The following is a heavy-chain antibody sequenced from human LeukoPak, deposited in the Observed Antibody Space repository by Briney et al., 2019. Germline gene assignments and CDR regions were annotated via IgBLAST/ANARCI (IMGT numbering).Heavy chain of an antibody. D-gene: IGHD1-1*01. CDR3: VRGGGPSYKYNAFDV. Sequence: PGGSLRLSCIVSGLSSSIFEMNWVRQAPGKGLEWVSYITNSGSTTDYADSVKGRFTISRDNAENSLYLQMSSLRAEDTAVYYCVRGGGPSYKYNAFDVWGQGTKVTVSS. J-gene: IGHJ3*01. V-gene: IGHV3-48*03. CDR2: ITNSGSTT. CDR1: GLSSSIFE.